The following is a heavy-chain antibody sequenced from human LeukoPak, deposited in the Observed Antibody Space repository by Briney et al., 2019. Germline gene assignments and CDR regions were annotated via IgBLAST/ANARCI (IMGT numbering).Heavy chain of an antibody. Sequence: SETLSLTCTVSGGSISSGDYYWSWIRQPPGKGLEWIGNIYYSGSTYYNPSLKSRVTMSVDTSKNQFFLKLNSVTAADTAVYYCARGRPYSGGYHLDYWGQGTLVTVSS. V-gene: IGHV4-39*02. J-gene: IGHJ4*02. CDR3: ARGRPYSGGYHLDY. D-gene: IGHD1-26*01. CDR2: IYYSGST. CDR1: GGSISSGDYY.